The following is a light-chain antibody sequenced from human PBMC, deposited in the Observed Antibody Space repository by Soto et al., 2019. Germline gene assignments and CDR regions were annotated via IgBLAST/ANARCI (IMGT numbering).Light chain of an antibody. CDR3: QQYAGSSYT. V-gene: IGKV3-20*01. CDR1: QSVSSNY. J-gene: IGKJ2*01. Sequence: EIVLTQSPGTLSLSPGERATLSCRASQSVSSNYLVWYQQKPGQAPRPLIYGASTRATGIPDRFSGSGSGTDFTRTISRLEPEDFEVYYCQQYAGSSYTFGQGTNLEIK. CDR2: GAS.